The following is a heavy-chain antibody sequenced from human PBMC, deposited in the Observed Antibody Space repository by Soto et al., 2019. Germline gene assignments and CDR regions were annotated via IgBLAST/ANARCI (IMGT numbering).Heavy chain of an antibody. V-gene: IGHV3-23*01. CDR1: GFTVGTYA. Sequence: GSLRLSCAASGFTVGTYAMICVRHAPFKGREWVSAISGSGGSTYYADSVKGRFTISRDNSKNTLYLQMNSMRAEDTAVYYCAKISTGYCSGGSCYRNWFDPWGQGTLVTVSS. J-gene: IGHJ5*02. CDR2: ISGSGGST. D-gene: IGHD2-15*01. CDR3: AKISTGYCSGGSCYRNWFDP.